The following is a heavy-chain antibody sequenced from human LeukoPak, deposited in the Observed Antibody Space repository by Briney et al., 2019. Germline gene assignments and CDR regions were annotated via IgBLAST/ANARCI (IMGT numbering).Heavy chain of an antibody. J-gene: IGHJ4*02. CDR3: ARDDTMVRGPTGY. Sequence: ASVKVSCKASGGTFSSYAISWVRQAPGQGLEWMGRIIPISGIANYAQKFQGRVTITADKSTSTAYMELSSLRSEDTAVYYCARDDTMVRGPTGYWGQGTLVTVSS. CDR1: GGTFSSYA. CDR2: IIPISGIA. D-gene: IGHD3-10*01. V-gene: IGHV1-69*04.